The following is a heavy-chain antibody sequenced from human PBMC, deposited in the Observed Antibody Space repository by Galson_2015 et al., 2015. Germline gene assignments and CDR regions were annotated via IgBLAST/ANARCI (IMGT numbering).Heavy chain of an antibody. CDR3: ARGLGFLFLEWWLMDD. J-gene: IGHJ6*03. D-gene: IGHD3-3*01. Sequence: SVKVSCKASGYTFTSYDINWVRQATGQGLEWMGWMNPNSGNTGYAQKFQGRVTMTRNTSISTAYMELSSLRSEDTAVYYCARGLGFLFLEWWLMDDWGKGTTVTVSS. CDR2: MNPNSGNT. V-gene: IGHV1-8*01. CDR1: GYTFTSYD.